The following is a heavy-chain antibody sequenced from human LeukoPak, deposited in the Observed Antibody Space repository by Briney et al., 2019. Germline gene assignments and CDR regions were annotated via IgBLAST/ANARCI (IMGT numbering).Heavy chain of an antibody. D-gene: IGHD3-22*01. V-gene: IGHV4-4*07. CDR1: GVSISSYY. Sequence: KTSETLSLTCTVSGVSISSYYWSWMRQPAGKGLEGWGSIYTSGSTNYTPSLKSRVTMSVDTSKNEFSLKLSSVTAADTAVYYCARARPDSSGYRFDYWGQGTLVTVSS. CDR3: ARARPDSSGYRFDY. CDR2: IYTSGST. J-gene: IGHJ4*02.